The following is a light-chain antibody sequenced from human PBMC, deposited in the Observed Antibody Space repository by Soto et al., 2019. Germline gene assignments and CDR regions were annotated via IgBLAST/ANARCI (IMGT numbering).Light chain of an antibody. J-gene: IGLJ1*01. CDR2: KVN. V-gene: IGLV2-8*01. CDR1: GSDIGGYNF. CDR3: SSYAGTNNRYV. Sequence: QSALTQPPSASGSPGQSVTISCTGTGSDIGGYNFVSWYQQHPGKVPNLIIYKVNKRPSGVPDRFSGSKSGNTASLTVSGLQADDEADYYCSSYAGTNNRYVFGTGTKVTVL.